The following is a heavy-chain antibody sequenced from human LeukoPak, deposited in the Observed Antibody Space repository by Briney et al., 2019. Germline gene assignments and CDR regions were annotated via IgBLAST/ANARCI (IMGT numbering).Heavy chain of an antibody. CDR2: IRAYNGKT. CDR3: ARDFTTVPLDY. CDR1: GYTFTSYG. Sequence: AAVTVSCMASGYTFTSYGISWVRQAPGRGREWVGWIRAYNGKTNYAQKLQGRVTMTTDTSTSTAYMELRSLRSDDTAVYYCARDFTTVPLDYWGQGTLVTVSS. D-gene: IGHD4-17*01. V-gene: IGHV1-18*01. J-gene: IGHJ4*02.